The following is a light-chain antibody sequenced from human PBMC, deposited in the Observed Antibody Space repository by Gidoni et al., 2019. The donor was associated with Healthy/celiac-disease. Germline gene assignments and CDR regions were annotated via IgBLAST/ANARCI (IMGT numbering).Light chain of an antibody. CDR2: DAS. V-gene: IGKV1-33*01. J-gene: IGKJ3*01. CDR1: QDISNY. CDR3: QQDDNLPS. Sequence: DLQMTQSPSSLSASVGDRVTITCQASQDISNYLNWYQQKPGKAPKLLIYDASNVETGVPSRFSGSGSGTDFTFTISSLQPEDIATYYCQQDDNLPSFXPXTKVDIK.